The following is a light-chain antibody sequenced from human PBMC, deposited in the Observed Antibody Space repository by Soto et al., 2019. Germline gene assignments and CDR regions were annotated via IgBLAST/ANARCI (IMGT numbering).Light chain of an antibody. CDR2: GAS. CDR3: QQYNNWPPDT. CDR1: QSVNNT. V-gene: IGKV3-15*01. J-gene: IGKJ2*01. Sequence: EIILTQSPAPLSVSPGERATLSCRASQSVNNTLAWYQQKRGQAPRLLIYGASTRATGIPGRFRGSGSGTEFTLTITSLQSEDCAVYFCQQYNNWPPDTFGQGTKLEIK.